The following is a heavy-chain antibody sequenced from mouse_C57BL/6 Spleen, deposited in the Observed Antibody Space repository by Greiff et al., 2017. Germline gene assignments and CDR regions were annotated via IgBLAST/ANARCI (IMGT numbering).Heavy chain of an antibody. Sequence: EVKLQESGGGLVQPGGSLSLSCAASGFTFTDYYMSWVRQPPGKALEWLGFIRNKANGYTTEYSASVKGRFTISRDNSQSILYLQMNALRAEDSATYYCARWAVLPLGYFDYWGQGTTLTVSS. CDR1: GFTFTDYY. CDR2: IRNKANGYTT. CDR3: ARWAVLPLGYFDY. D-gene: IGHD1-1*01. V-gene: IGHV7-3*01. J-gene: IGHJ2*01.